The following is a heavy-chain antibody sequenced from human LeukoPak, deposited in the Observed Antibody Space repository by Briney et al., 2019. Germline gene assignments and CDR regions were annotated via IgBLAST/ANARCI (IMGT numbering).Heavy chain of an antibody. CDR3: ARGTYYDFWSGYSAYYFDY. CDR1: GGSISNYY. V-gene: IGHV4-59*01. Sequence: PSETLSLTCTVSGGSISNYYWSWIRQPPGKGLEWIGYIYYSGSTNYNPSLKSRVTISIDTSKNQFSLKLSSVTAADTAVYYCARGTYYDFWSGYSAYYFDYWGQGTLVTVSS. CDR2: IYYSGST. J-gene: IGHJ4*02. D-gene: IGHD3-3*01.